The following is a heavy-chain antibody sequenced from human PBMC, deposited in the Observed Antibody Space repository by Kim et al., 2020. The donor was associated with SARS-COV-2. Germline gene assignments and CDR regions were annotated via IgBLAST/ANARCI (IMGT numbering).Heavy chain of an antibody. J-gene: IGHJ6*02. D-gene: IGHD3-22*01. CDR3: ARRLAGFMIVVAMDV. Sequence: GGSLRLSCAASGFTFSSYSMHWLRLAPGKGLEWVAEISYDGSNKYYAEAVKGRFTISRDNSKNTLYLQMNSLRAEDTAVYYCARRLAGFMIVVAMDVWGQGTTVTVSS. CDR1: GFTFSSYS. CDR2: ISYDGSNK. V-gene: IGHV3-30-3*01.